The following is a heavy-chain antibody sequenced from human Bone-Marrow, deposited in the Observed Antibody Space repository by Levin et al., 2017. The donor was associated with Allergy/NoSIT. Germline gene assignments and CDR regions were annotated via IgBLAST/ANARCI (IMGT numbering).Heavy chain of an antibody. CDR3: ATFDYSSYGYYFDY. J-gene: IGHJ4*02. Sequence: GGSLRLSCAVSGFNFHAYGMTWVHQAPGKGLEWVSTIRGSDDSTYYTDSVKGRFTISRDSFEDTLYLQMSSLRADDTAVYYCATFDYSSYGYYFDYWGQGTLVTVSS. V-gene: IGHV3-23*01. D-gene: IGHD4-11*01. CDR1: GFNFHAYG. CDR2: IRGSDDST.